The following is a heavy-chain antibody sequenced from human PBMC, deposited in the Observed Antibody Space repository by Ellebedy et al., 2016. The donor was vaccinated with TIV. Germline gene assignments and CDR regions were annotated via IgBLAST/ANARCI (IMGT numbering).Heavy chain of an antibody. Sequence: PGGSLRLSCAASGFTFSNHAMHWVRQAPGKGLEYVSAISSNGGSTYYADSVKGRFTISRDNSKNTLYLQMGSLRAEDTAVYYCVKGGSGSYHYYYGMDVWGQGTTVTVSS. D-gene: IGHD3-10*01. J-gene: IGHJ6*02. V-gene: IGHV3-64D*06. CDR2: ISSNGGST. CDR1: GFTFSNHA. CDR3: VKGGSGSYHYYYGMDV.